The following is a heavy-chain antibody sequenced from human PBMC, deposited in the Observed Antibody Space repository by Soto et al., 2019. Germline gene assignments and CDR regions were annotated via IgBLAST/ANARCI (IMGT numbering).Heavy chain of an antibody. CDR1: GYTFTSYG. CDR3: ARVPGQLVPSNWFDP. D-gene: IGHD6-6*01. CDR2: ISAYNGKT. Sequence: GASVKVSCKASGYTFTSYGISWVRQAPGQGLEWMGWISAYNGKTNYAQKLQGRVTMTTDTSTSTAYMELRSLRSDDTAVYYCARVPGQLVPSNWFDPWGQGTLVTVSS. V-gene: IGHV1-18*01. J-gene: IGHJ5*02.